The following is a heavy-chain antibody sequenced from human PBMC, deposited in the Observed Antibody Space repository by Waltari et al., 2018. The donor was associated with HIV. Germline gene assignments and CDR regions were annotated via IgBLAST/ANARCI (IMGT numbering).Heavy chain of an antibody. V-gene: IGHV4-30-4*01. CDR3: ARGGAQCGDHNPGNYVDY. D-gene: IGHD2-21*02. CDR2: IASPGGS. CDR1: GGSISSSYYY. J-gene: IGHJ4*02. Sequence: QVQLQESVPGLVKPSQTLSPICTVSGGSISSSYYYWIWIRQPPGKGPEWSGYIASPGGSYYNSTHQRRLTISLHTTKTQFSLHVISVTAADTAAYYCARGGAQCGDHNPGNYVDYWGKRTLVTVSS.